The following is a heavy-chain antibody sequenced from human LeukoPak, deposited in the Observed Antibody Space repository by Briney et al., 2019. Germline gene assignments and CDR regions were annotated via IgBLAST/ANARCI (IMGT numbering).Heavy chain of an antibody. V-gene: IGHV3-7*04. J-gene: IGHJ4*02. CDR3: ARGFPIDY. CDR1: GFTFSSYS. Sequence: PGGSLRLSCAASGFTFSSYSMNWVRQAPGKGLEWVANIKRDGSEKYYVDSVKGRFTISRDNAKNSLYLQMNSLRAEDTAVYYCARGFPIDYWGQGTPVTVSS. CDR2: IKRDGSEK.